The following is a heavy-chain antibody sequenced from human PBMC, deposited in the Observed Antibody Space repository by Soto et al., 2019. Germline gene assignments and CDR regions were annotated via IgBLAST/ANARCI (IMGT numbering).Heavy chain of an antibody. Sequence: SETLSLTCTVSGGSISSSSYYWGWIRQPPGKGLEWIGSIYYSGSTYYNPSLKSRVTISLDTSKIQFSLKLSSVTAADTAVYYFARHYNWNDSSHWFAPWGQRTLVTVSS. CDR2: IYYSGST. CDR1: GGSISSSSYY. D-gene: IGHD1-20*01. V-gene: IGHV4-39*01. CDR3: ARHYNWNDSSHWFAP. J-gene: IGHJ5*02.